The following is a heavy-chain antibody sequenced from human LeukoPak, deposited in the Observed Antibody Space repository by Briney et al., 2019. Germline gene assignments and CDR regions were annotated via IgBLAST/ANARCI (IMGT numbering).Heavy chain of an antibody. CDR3: ARKVESRWFDP. V-gene: IGHV4-59*01. D-gene: IGHD1-1*01. CDR2: MYDSGTT. CDR1: GGSISGYY. J-gene: IGHJ5*02. Sequence: PSETLSLTCTVSGGSISGYYWSWVRQPPGKGLEWIGYMYDSGTTNYNPSLKSRVTISVDTSKNEFSLKLTSVTSADTAVYYCARKVESRWFDPWGQGTLVTVSS.